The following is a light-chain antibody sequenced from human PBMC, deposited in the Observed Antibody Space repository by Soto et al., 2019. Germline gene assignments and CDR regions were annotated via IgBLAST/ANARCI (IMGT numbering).Light chain of an antibody. Sequence: EIVLTHSPDTLSLSPGERATLSCRASQSVGINVAWYQQKPGQAPRLLIYGASTRATGSPDRFSASGSATEFTLTISSLLSEDFAVYYCQQYNDWPRTFGQGTKVDIK. CDR2: GAS. CDR3: QQYNDWPRT. V-gene: IGKV3-15*01. CDR1: QSVGIN. J-gene: IGKJ1*01.